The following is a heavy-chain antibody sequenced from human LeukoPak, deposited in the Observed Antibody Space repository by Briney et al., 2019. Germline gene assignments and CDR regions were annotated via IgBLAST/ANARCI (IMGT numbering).Heavy chain of an antibody. J-gene: IGHJ4*02. CDR3: TTLVIDYYDSGSYIARGDY. Sequence: GGSLRLSCAASGFTFSDYYMSWIRQAPGKGLEWVSYISSSGSTIYYADSVKGRFTISRDNAKNSLYLQMNSLRAEDTAVYYCTTLVIDYYDSGSYIARGDYWGQGTLVTVSS. CDR2: ISSSGSTI. V-gene: IGHV3-11*01. CDR1: GFTFSDYY. D-gene: IGHD3-10*01.